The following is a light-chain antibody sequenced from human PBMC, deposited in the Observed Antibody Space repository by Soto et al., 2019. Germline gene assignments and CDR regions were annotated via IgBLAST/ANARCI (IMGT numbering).Light chain of an antibody. CDR1: SSDVGRYNY. J-gene: IGLJ2*01. CDR2: EVN. CDR3: SSYTSSSTR. V-gene: IGLV2-14*01. Sequence: QSVLTQPASVSGSPGQSITISCTGTSSDVGRYNYVSWYQHHPGKAPKLMIYEVNNRPSGISNRFSGSKSGNTASLTISGLQAEDEADYYCSSYTSSSTRFGGGTKLTVL.